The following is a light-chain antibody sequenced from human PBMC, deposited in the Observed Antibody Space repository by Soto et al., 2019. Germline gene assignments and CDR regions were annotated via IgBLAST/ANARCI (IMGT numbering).Light chain of an antibody. J-gene: IGLJ3*02. CDR2: LDSDGSH. V-gene: IGLV4-69*01. CDR1: SGHSTYA. Sequence: QSVLTQSPSASASLGASVKLTCTLSSGHSTYAIAWHQQQPEKGPRYLMKLDSDGSHSKGDGIPDRFSGSSSGAERYLTISSLQSEDEADYYCQTWATGPDWVLGGGTKLTVL. CDR3: QTWATGPDWV.